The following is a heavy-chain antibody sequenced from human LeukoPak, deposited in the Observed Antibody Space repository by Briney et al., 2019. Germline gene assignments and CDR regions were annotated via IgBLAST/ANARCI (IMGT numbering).Heavy chain of an antibody. J-gene: IGHJ5*02. V-gene: IGHV4-38-2*02. CDR2: IYHSGST. CDR3: ARESRYSSGPYLYNWFDP. CDR1: GYSISSGYY. D-gene: IGHD6-19*01. Sequence: SETLSLTCTVSGYSISSGYYWGWIRQPPGKGLEWIGSIYHSGSTYYNPSLKSRVTISVDTSKNQFSLKLSSVTAADTAVYYCARESRYSSGPYLYNWFDPWGQGTLVTVSS.